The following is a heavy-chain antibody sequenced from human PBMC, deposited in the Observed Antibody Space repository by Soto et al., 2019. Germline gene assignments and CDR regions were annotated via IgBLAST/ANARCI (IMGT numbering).Heavy chain of an antibody. Sequence: QVQLVQSGAEVKKPGSSVKVSCKASGGTFSSYAISWVRQAPGQGLEWMGGIIPIFGTANYEQKFQGRVTITADESTSTAYMELSSLRSEDTAVYYCARSRHYYDSRGYYLYFDYWGQGTLVTVSS. V-gene: IGHV1-69*01. J-gene: IGHJ4*02. CDR1: GGTFSSYA. CDR3: ARSRHYYDSRGYYLYFDY. D-gene: IGHD3-22*01. CDR2: IIPIFGTA.